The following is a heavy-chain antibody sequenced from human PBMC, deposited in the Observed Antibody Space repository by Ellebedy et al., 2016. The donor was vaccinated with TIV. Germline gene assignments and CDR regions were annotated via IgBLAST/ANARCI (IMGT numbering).Heavy chain of an antibody. CDR1: GGSFSGYY. CDR3: ARDVLGRSSWDYYYYGMDV. Sequence: SETLSLTCAVYGGSFSGYYWSWIRQPPGKGLEWIGYIYYSGSTNYNPSLKSRVTISVDTSKNQFSLKLSSVTAADTAVYYCARDVLGRSSWDYYYYGMDVWGQGTTVTVSS. CDR2: IYYSGST. V-gene: IGHV4-59*01. D-gene: IGHD6-13*01. J-gene: IGHJ6*02.